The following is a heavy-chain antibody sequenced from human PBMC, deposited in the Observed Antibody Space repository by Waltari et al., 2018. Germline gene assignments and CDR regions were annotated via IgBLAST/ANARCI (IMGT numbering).Heavy chain of an antibody. Sequence: EVQLVQSGAEVKKPGESLKISCKGSGYSFTSYWIGWVRQMPGKGLEWMGISYPCDSDTRDRPSFQGQVTISADKSISTAYLQWSSLKASDTAMYYCARLDWNDGMEAFDIWGQGTMVTVSS. CDR3: ARLDWNDGMEAFDI. CDR2: SYPCDSDT. J-gene: IGHJ3*02. V-gene: IGHV5-51*01. CDR1: GYSFTSYW. D-gene: IGHD1-1*01.